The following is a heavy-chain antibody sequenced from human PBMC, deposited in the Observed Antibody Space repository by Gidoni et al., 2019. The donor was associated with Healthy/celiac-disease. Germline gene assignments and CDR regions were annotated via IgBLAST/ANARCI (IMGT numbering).Heavy chain of an antibody. CDR1: GFTCSSYA. CDR3: VKDSGRYNWNGVRSWFDP. Sequence: EVQLLESGGGLVQPGGSLRLSCSAAGFTCSSYAMHWVRQPPGQRLEDVSAIRTDGGSTYYADSVKGRFTISRDNSKNTLYLQMSSLRAEDTAVYYCVKDSGRYNWNGVRSWFDPWGQGTLVTVSS. CDR2: IRTDGGST. V-gene: IGHV3-64D*06. J-gene: IGHJ5*02. D-gene: IGHD1-1*01.